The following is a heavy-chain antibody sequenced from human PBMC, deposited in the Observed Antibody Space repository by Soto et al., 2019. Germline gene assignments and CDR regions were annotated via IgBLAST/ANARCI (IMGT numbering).Heavy chain of an antibody. J-gene: IGHJ4*02. CDR2: IDPSDSQT. Sequence: GESLKISCNGSGDSFACYWITWVRQKPWKGLEWMGRIDPSDSQTYYSPSFRGHVTISATKSITTVFLQWSSLRASDTAMYYCARQIYDSDTGPNFQYYFDSWGQGTPVTVSS. CDR3: ARQIYDSDTGPNFQYYFDS. V-gene: IGHV5-10-1*01. D-gene: IGHD3-22*01. CDR1: GDSFACYW.